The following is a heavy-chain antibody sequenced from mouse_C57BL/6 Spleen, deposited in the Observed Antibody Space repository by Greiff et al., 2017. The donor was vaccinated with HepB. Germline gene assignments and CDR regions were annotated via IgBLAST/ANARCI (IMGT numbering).Heavy chain of an antibody. CDR2: INPYNGGT. Sequence: VQLQQSGPVLVKPGASVKMSCKASGYTFTDYYMNWVKQSHGKSLEWIGVINPYNGGTSYNQKFKGKATLTVDKSSSTAYMELNSLTSEDSAVYYCARELGYGSSYWYFDVWGTGTTVTVSS. CDR1: GYTFTDYY. V-gene: IGHV1-19*01. CDR3: ARELGYGSSYWYFDV. D-gene: IGHD1-1*01. J-gene: IGHJ1*03.